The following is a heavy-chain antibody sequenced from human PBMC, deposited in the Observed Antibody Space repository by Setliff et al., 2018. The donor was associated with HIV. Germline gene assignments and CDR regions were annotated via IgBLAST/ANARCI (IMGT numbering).Heavy chain of an antibody. J-gene: IGHJ6*03. CDR3: ARAVRLRGRYYNYMDV. Sequence: SETLSLTCAVSGYSISSGYYWGWIRQPPGKGLEWIGEIIPSGSTNYNPSLKSRVTISLDTSKNQFSLNLSSVTAADTAVYYCARAVRLRGRYYNYMDVWGKGTTVTVSS. CDR1: GYSISSGYY. V-gene: IGHV4-38-2*01. CDR2: IIPSGST.